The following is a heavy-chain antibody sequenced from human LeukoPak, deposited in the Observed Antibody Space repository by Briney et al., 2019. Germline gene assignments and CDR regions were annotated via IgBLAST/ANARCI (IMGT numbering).Heavy chain of an antibody. V-gene: IGHV1-46*01. Sequence: ASVKVSCKATGYTFTSYYMHWVRQAPGQGLEWMGIINPSGGSTSYAQKFQGRVTMTRDMSTSTVYMELSSLRSEGTAGYYCAAEFTVGETGIAVAGTWDYWGQGTLVTVSS. CDR2: INPSGGST. CDR3: AAEFTVGETGIAVAGTWDY. D-gene: IGHD6-19*01. CDR1: GYTFTSYY. J-gene: IGHJ4*02.